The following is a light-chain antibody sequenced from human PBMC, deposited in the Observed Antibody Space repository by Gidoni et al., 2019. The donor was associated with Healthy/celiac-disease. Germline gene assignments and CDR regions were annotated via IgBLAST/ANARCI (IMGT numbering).Light chain of an antibody. CDR1: QSVSSN. CDR2: GAS. J-gene: IGKJ2*01. V-gene: IGKV3-15*01. Sequence: DIVMTLPPATLSVSPGERATLSCRASQSVSSNLACYQQKPGQAPRLLIYGASTRATGIPARVSGSGCGTEFTLTISCLQSEEFAVYYCQQYKNWLSFGQXTKLEIK. CDR3: QQYKNWLS.